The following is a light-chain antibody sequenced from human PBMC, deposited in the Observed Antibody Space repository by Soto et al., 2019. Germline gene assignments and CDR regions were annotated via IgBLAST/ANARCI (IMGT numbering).Light chain of an antibody. Sequence: DIQMTQSPSSLSASAGDRVTITCRASQSISSYLNWYQQKPGEAPKLLIYAASSLQSGVPSRFSGSGSGTDFTLTISSLQPEDFATYYCQQSYSTPPTFGQGTKVDIK. CDR3: QQSYSTPPT. V-gene: IGKV1-39*01. CDR2: AAS. J-gene: IGKJ1*01. CDR1: QSISSY.